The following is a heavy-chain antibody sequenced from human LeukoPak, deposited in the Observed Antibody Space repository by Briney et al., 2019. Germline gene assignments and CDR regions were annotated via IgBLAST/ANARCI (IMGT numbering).Heavy chain of an antibody. D-gene: IGHD3-3*01. J-gene: IGHJ3*02. CDR1: IGSISSSSYY. Sequence: PSETLSLTCTVSIGSISSSSYYWGWIRQPPGKGLEWIGSIYYSGSTYYNPSLKSRVTISVDTSKNQFSLKLSSVTAADTAVYYCARPLKGGRTIHDAFDIWGQGTMVTVSS. CDR2: IYYSGST. V-gene: IGHV4-39*07. CDR3: ARPLKGGRTIHDAFDI.